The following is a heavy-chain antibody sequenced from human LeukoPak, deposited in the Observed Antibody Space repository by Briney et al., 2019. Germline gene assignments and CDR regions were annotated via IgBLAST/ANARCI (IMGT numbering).Heavy chain of an antibody. CDR2: ISWNSGNI. Sequence: PGGSLRLSCAASGFTFDDYAMHWVRQAQGKGLEWVSGISWNSGNIGYADSVKGPFTITRDNAKNSLYLQMNSLRAEDTALYYCANDYSSSWYDWGEGTVVTVSS. V-gene: IGHV3-9*01. J-gene: IGHJ4*02. CDR1: GFTFDDYA. CDR3: ANDYSSSWYD. D-gene: IGHD6-13*01.